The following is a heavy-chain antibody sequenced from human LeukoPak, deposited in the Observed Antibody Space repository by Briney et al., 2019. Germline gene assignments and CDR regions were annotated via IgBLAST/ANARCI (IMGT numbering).Heavy chain of an antibody. D-gene: IGHD2-21*02. CDR1: GYSFTSDW. V-gene: IGHV5-51*01. Sequence: GESLKISCKGSGYSFTSDWIGWVRQMPGEGLEWMGIIYPGDSDTRYSPSFQGQVTISADKSISTAYLQWSSLKASDTAMYYCARRPSYCGGDCYWEDPLHYFDYWGQGTLVTVSS. J-gene: IGHJ4*02. CDR3: ARRPSYCGGDCYWEDPLHYFDY. CDR2: IYPGDSDT.